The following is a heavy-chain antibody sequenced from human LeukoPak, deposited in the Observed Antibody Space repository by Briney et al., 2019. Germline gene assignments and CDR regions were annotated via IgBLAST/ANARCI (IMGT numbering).Heavy chain of an antibody. V-gene: IGHV4-61*02. CDR2: IYTSGST. CDR3: ASGRPYCGGDCGKTASDAFDI. D-gene: IGHD2-21*02. Sequence: SQTLSLTCTVSGGSISSGSYYWSWSRQPAGKGLEWIGRIYTSGSTNYNPSLKSRVTISVDPSKNQFSLKLSSVTAADTAVYYCASGRPYCGGDCGKTASDAFDIWGQGTMLTVSS. CDR1: GGSISSGSYY. J-gene: IGHJ3*02.